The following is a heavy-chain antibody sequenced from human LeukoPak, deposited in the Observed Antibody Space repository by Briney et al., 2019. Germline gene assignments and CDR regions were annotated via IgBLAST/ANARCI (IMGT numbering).Heavy chain of an antibody. CDR2: INRSGST. CDR1: GGSFSGYY. V-gene: IGHV4-34*01. D-gene: IGHD5-18*01. Sequence: SETLSLTCAVYGGSFSGYYWSWIRQPPGKGLEWIGEINRSGSTNYNPSLKSRVTISVDTSKNQFSLKLSSVTAADTAVYYCARGRGYSWGYYYYYMDVWGKGTTVTVSS. J-gene: IGHJ6*03. CDR3: ARGRGYSWGYYYYYMDV.